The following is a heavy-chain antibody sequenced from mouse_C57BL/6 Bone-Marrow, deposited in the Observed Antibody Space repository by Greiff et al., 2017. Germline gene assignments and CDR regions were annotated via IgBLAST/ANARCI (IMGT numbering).Heavy chain of an antibody. V-gene: IGHV1-55*01. CDR2: IYPGSGST. CDR1: GYTFTSYW. CDR3: ARPYYGNYWYFDV. D-gene: IGHD2-10*01. Sequence: QVQLQQPGAELVKPGASVKMSCKASGYTFTSYWITWVKQRPGQGLEWIGDIYPGSGSTNYNEKFKSKATLTVDTSSSTAYMQRSSLTSDDSAVYYCARPYYGNYWYFDVWGTGTTVTVSS. J-gene: IGHJ1*03.